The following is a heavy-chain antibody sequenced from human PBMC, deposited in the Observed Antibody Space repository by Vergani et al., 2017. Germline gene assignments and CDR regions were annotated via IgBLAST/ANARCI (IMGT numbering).Heavy chain of an antibody. CDR2: IYYSGST. J-gene: IGHJ3*02. Sequence: QVQLQESGPGLVKPSETLSLTCTVSGGSISSYYWSWIRQPPGKGLEWIGYIYYSGSTNYNPSLKSRVTISVDTSKHQFSLQLSSVTAADTAVYYCASFWFGESPDAFDIWGQGTMVTVSS. CDR1: GGSISSYY. V-gene: IGHV4-59*08. D-gene: IGHD3-10*01. CDR3: ASFWFGESPDAFDI.